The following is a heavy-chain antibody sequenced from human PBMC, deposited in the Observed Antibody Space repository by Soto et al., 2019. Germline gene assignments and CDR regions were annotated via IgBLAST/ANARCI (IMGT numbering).Heavy chain of an antibody. Sequence: PGGSLRLSCAASGFTFSSYGMHWVRQAPGKGLEWVAVIWDDGSNKYYADSVKGRFTISRDNSKNTLYLQMNSLRAEDTAVYYCARPLWFGELLDTNGFDYWGQGTLVTVSS. V-gene: IGHV3-33*01. CDR2: IWDDGSNK. CDR1: GFTFSSYG. J-gene: IGHJ4*02. CDR3: ARPLWFGELLDTNGFDY. D-gene: IGHD3-10*01.